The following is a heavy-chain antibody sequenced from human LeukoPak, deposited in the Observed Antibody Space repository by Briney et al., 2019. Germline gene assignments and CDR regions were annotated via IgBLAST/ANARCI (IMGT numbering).Heavy chain of an antibody. J-gene: IGHJ3*02. CDR1: GGSFSGYY. CDR2: INHSGST. D-gene: IGHD2-21*01. V-gene: IGHV4-34*01. CDR3: ARGLLSGGANDAFDI. Sequence: SETLSLTCAVYGGSFSGYYWSWIRQPPGKGREWVGEINHSGSTNYNPSLKSRVTISVDTYKNQFSLKLSSVTAADTAVYYCARGLLSGGANDAFDIWGQGTMVTVSS.